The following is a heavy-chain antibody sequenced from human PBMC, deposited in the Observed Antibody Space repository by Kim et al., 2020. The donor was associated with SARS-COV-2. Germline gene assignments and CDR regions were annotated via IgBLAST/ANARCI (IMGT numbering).Heavy chain of an antibody. D-gene: IGHD6-13*01. CDR3: AKDLAHSSSWYGSLFDY. CDR1: GFTFSSYA. J-gene: IGHJ4*02. Sequence: GGSLRLSCAASGFTFSSYAMSWVRQAPGKGLEWVSAISGSGGSTYYADSVKGRFTISRDNSKNTLYLQMNSLRAEDTAVYYCAKDLAHSSSWYGSLFDYWGQGTLVTVSS. V-gene: IGHV3-23*01. CDR2: ISGSGGST.